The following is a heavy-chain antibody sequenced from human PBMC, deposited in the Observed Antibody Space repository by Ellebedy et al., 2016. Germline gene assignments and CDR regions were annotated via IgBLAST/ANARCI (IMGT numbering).Heavy chain of an antibody. CDR3: ARDPSYSDDYSDYEAFDI. V-gene: IGHV3-23*01. CDR2: ISAGGDIT. CDR1: GFTFRNFF. Sequence: GESLKISXVASGFTFRNFFMSWVRQAPGGGLEWVSTISAGGDITFSADSVKGRFTISRDNSRDTLYLQMNSLRVEDTAVYYCARDPSYSDDYSDYEAFDIWGQGTMVIVSS. D-gene: IGHD4-11*01. J-gene: IGHJ3*02.